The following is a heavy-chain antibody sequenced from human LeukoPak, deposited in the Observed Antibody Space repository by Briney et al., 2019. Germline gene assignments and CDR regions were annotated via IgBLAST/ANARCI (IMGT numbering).Heavy chain of an antibody. Sequence: GGSLRLSCAASGFTFSSYSMNWVRQAPGKGLEWVSYISSSSSTIYYADSVKGRFTISRDNAKNSLYLQMNSLRAEDTAVYYCARVSYYYDSSGYYPLDYWGQGTLVTVSS. CDR2: ISSSSSTI. CDR1: GFTFSSYS. V-gene: IGHV3-48*01. J-gene: IGHJ4*02. CDR3: ARVSYYYDSSGYYPLDY. D-gene: IGHD3-22*01.